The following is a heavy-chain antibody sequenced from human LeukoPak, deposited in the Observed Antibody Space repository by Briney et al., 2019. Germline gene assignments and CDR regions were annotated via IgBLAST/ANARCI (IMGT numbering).Heavy chain of an antibody. CDR1: GFTFSDHW. CDR3: ARAINENYDSSGPLGY. Sequence: GGSLRLSCAASGFTFSDHWMSWVRQAPGKGLEWVANIKQDGSEKYYVDSVKGRFTISRDNAKNSLYLQMNSLRAEDTAVYYCARAINENYDSSGPLGYWGQGTLVTVSS. J-gene: IGHJ4*02. V-gene: IGHV3-7*01. D-gene: IGHD3-22*01. CDR2: IKQDGSEK.